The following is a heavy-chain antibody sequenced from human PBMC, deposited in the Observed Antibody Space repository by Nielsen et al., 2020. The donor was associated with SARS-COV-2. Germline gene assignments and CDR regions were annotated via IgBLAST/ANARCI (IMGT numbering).Heavy chain of an antibody. CDR2: IGTTGDT. D-gene: IGHD4-17*01. CDR3: ARARDGDHTDAFDF. Sequence: GESLKISCAASGFTFSSHDMHWVRQAPGKGLEWVSYIGTTGDTYYSDSVKGRFTISRDNGKNSVYLQMNTLRAGDTGVYFCARARDGDHTDAFDFWGQGTMVAVSS. V-gene: IGHV3-13*04. CDR1: GFTFSSHD. J-gene: IGHJ3*01.